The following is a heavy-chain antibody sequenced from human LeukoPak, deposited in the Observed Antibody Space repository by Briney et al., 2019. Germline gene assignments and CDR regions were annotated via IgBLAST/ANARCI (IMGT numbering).Heavy chain of an antibody. CDR3: ATDLGSSRPNF. V-gene: IGHV3-13*04. J-gene: IGHJ4*02. CDR1: GFTFSSYD. CDR2: IGTADDT. D-gene: IGHD6-13*01. Sequence: PGGSLRLSCAASGFTFSSYDMHWVRQATGKGLEWVSAIGTADDTYYPGSVRGRFTISRDNAKNSLYLQMSSLRAEDTAVYYCATDLGSSRPNFWGQGTLVAVSS.